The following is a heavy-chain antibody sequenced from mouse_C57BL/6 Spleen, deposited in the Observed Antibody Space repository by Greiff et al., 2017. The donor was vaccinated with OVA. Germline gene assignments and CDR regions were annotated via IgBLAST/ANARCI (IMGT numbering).Heavy chain of an antibody. CDR3: AREDSSGYDAMDY. CDR1: GFTFSDYG. D-gene: IGHD3-2*02. CDR2: ISSGSSTI. J-gene: IGHJ4*01. Sequence: EVKLVESGGGLVKPGGSLKLSCAASGFTFSDYGMHWVRQAPEKGLEWVAYISSGSSTIYYADTVKGRFTISRDNAKNTLFLQMTSLRSEDTAMYYCAREDSSGYDAMDYGGQGTSVTVSS. V-gene: IGHV5-17*01.